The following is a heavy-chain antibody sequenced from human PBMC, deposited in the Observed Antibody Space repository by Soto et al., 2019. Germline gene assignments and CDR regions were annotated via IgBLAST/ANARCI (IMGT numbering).Heavy chain of an antibody. CDR1: GLTLSTSGVG. V-gene: IGHV2-5*02. J-gene: IGHJ4*02. CDR3: AHRPGTTETFDY. D-gene: IGHD4-17*01. CDR2: IYWDDDK. Sequence: GSGPTLVNPTQTLTLTCTFSGLTLSTSGVGVGWIRQPPGKALEWLALIYWDDDKRYNPSLKSRLTITKDTSKNQVVLTMTNMDPVDTSTYYCAHRPGTTETFDYWGQGTLVTVSS.